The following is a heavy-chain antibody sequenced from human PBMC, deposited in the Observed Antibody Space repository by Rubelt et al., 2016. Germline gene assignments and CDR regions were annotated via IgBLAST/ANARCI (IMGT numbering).Heavy chain of an antibody. D-gene: IGHD1/OR15-1a*01. CDR2: IWYDGSKK. V-gene: IGHV3-33*01. CDR3: ARDLGTTNYYFDY. Sequence: IEWVRQAPGKGLEWVALIWYDGSKKYYADSVKGRFTISRDNSKNTLYLQVNSLRAEDTALYYCARDLGTTNYYFDYWGQGTLVTVSS. J-gene: IGHJ4*02.